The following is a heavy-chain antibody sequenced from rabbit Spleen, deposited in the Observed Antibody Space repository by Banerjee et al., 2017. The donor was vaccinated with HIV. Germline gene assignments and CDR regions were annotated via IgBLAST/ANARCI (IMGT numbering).Heavy chain of an antibody. CDR2: IVDATNT. D-gene: IGHD4-2*01. V-gene: IGHV1S40*01. CDR1: GFSLSGDYV. Sequence: QSLEESGGDLVKPGASLTLTCTASGFSLSGDYVMCWVRQAPGKGLEWIGCIVDATNTYYASWAKGRFTISKTSSTSVTLQMTSLTAADTATYFCVKYDVGAGLALNLWGPGTLVTVS. J-gene: IGHJ4*01. CDR3: VKYDVGAGLALNL.